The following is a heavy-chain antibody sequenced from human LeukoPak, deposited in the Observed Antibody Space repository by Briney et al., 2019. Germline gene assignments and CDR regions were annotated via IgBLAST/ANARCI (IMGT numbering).Heavy chain of an antibody. Sequence: GRSLRLSCAASGFTFNNNWMTWVRQAPGKGTEWVANIKEDGSEKFYVDSVKGRFTISRDNAKNSLYLQMTSLRAEDTAVYYCTRATVHYDSSGYFEGLFAFDIGGQGTMVTVSS. V-gene: IGHV3-7*01. D-gene: IGHD3-22*01. CDR3: TRATVHYDSSGYFEGLFAFDI. CDR1: GFTFNNNW. J-gene: IGHJ3*02. CDR2: IKEDGSEK.